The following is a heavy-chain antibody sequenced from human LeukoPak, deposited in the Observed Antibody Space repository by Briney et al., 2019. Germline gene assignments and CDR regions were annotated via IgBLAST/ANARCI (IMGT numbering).Heavy chain of an antibody. J-gene: IGHJ3*01. CDR1: GGSISNYY. Sequence: PSETLSLTCTVSGGSISNYYWSWIQQPPGKGLEWIGYIYYSGNTYYNPSLKSRVTISVDTSKNQFSLKVNSVTAADTAVYYCARTKPLDPFDFWGQGTLVTVSS. V-gene: IGHV4-59*01. CDR3: ARTKPLDPFDF. CDR2: IYYSGNT.